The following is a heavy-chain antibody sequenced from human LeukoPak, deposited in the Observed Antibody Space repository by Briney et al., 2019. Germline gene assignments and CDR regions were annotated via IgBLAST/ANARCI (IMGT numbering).Heavy chain of an antibody. Sequence: GGSLRLSCAASDSSFRSHDMSWVRQTLGKGLEWFSSIAGDGASFYADSVRGRFTISRDKSENILYLQMNSLRADDTAIYYCAKGPNFGSWRAVDYWGQGSLVTVSS. CDR3: AKGPNFGSWRAVDY. J-gene: IGHJ4*02. V-gene: IGHV3-23*01. D-gene: IGHD3-10*01. CDR1: DSSFRSHD. CDR2: IAGDGAS.